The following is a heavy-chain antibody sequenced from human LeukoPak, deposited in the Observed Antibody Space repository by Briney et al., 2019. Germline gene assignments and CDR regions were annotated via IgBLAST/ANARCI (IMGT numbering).Heavy chain of an antibody. CDR1: GGSLSGYY. D-gene: IGHD5-18*01. J-gene: IGHJ4*02. CDR3: ARGAGYSYWPQNDY. CDR2: INHSGST. Sequence: SETLSLTCAVYGGSLSGYYWSWIRQPPGKGLEWIGEINHSGSTNYNPSLKSRVTISVDTSKNQFSLKLSSVTAADTAVYYCARGAGYSYWPQNDYWGQGTLVTVSS. V-gene: IGHV4-34*01.